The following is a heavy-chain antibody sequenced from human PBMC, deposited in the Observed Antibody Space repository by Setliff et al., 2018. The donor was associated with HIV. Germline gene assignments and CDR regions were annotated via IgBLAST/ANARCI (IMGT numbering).Heavy chain of an antibody. V-gene: IGHV3-66*04. CDR3: ARRAYCSSTTCFDN. Sequence: PGGSLRLSCAASGFTVSNNYMSWVRQAPGKGLEWVSVIYDGGATYYGDSVKGRFTISGDNSKNTLHLQMNSLRAEDTAVYYCARRAYCSSTTCFDNWGQGTLVTVSS. J-gene: IGHJ4*02. CDR2: IYDGGAT. D-gene: IGHD2-2*01. CDR1: GFTVSNNY.